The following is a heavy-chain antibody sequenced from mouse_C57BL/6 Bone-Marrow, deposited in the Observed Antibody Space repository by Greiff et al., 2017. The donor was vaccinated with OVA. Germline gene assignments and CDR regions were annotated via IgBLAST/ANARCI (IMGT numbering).Heavy chain of an antibody. J-gene: IGHJ4*01. V-gene: IGHV1-36*01. CDR1: GFTFTDYY. CDR3: ARPAYYDFPYAMDY. D-gene: IGHD2-4*01. Sequence: DVKLQESGPVLVKPGPSVKISCKASGFTFTDYYMHWVKQSHGKSLEWIGLVYPYNGGTSYNQKFKGKATLTVDTSSSTAYMELNSLTSEDSAVYYCARPAYYDFPYAMDYWGQGTSVTVSS. CDR2: VYPYNGGT.